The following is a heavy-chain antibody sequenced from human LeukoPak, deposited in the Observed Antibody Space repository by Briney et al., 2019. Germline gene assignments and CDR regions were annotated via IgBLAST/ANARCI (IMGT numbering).Heavy chain of an antibody. D-gene: IGHD3-22*01. Sequence: ASVKVSCKASGYTFTSYYMHWVRQAPGQGLEWMGIINPSGGSTSYAQKFQGRVTMTRDMSTSTVYMELSSLRSEDTAVYYCARRPDYYDSSGYLDYWGQGTLVTVSS. CDR3: ARRPDYYDSSGYLDY. J-gene: IGHJ4*02. CDR1: GYTFTSYY. V-gene: IGHV1-46*01. CDR2: INPSGGST.